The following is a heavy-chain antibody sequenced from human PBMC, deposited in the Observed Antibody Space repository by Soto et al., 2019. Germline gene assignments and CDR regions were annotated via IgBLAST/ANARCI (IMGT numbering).Heavy chain of an antibody. J-gene: IGHJ5*02. D-gene: IGHD2-21*01. CDR2: TYYRSKWFN. CDR3: AGAFCGSDCYTDANFGP. V-gene: IGHV6-1*01. Sequence: PSQTLSLTCGISGDSVSSNTVAWNWIRQSPSRGLEWLGRTYYRSKWFNEYAESVKSRISINADTSRNQFSLQLNFVTPEDTAINYCAGAFCGSDCYTDANFGPWGQGTLVTVSS. CDR1: GDSVSSNTVA.